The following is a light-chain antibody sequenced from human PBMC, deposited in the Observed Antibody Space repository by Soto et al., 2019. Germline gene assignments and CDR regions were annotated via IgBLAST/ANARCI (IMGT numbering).Light chain of an antibody. CDR1: RSLNGW. CDR2: KVS. Sequence: QMTQSPSTLSASVGDRVTITCRASRSLNGWLAWYQQKPGKAPKLLIYKVSTLESGVPSSFSGSASGTEIPLTISSLQPDDAATYYCQQYNGAWTFGQGTKVEVK. V-gene: IGKV1-5*03. J-gene: IGKJ1*01. CDR3: QQYNGAWT.